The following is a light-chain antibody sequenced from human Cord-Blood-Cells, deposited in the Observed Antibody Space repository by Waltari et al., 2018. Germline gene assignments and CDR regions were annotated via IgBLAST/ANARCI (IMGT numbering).Light chain of an antibody. Sequence: QSALPQPASVSGSPGQSITISCTGPSSDVGGYNSVSWYQQHPGKAPKLRIYDVSNRPSGVSNRFSGSKSGNTASLTISGLQAEDEADYYCSSYTSSSTLVFGGGTKLTVL. J-gene: IGLJ3*02. CDR3: SSYTSSSTLV. V-gene: IGLV2-14*01. CDR2: DVS. CDR1: SSDVGGYNS.